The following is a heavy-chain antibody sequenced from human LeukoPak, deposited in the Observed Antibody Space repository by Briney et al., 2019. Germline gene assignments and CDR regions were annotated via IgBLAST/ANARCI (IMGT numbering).Heavy chain of an antibody. CDR2: ISSSSSYI. CDR1: GFTFSTYT. V-gene: IGHV3-21*04. Sequence: PGGSLRLSCAASGFTFSTYTMNWVRQAPGKGLEWVSSISSSSSYIYYADSVKGRFTISRDNAKNSLYLQMNSLRAEDTALYYCARWADRRGGAFDIWGQGTMVTVSS. J-gene: IGHJ3*02. CDR3: ARWADRRGGAFDI. D-gene: IGHD3-16*01.